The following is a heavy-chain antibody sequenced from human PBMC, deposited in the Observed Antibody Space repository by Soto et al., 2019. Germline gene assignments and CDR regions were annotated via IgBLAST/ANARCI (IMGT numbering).Heavy chain of an antibody. CDR1: GYNFTNYW. V-gene: IGHV5-10-1*03. CDR3: ARAGTISGNPGYDFY. CDR2: IDPSDSYT. D-gene: IGHD5-12*01. J-gene: IGHJ4*02. Sequence: DVLLVQSGAEVKKPGDSLRISCKVSGYNFTNYWISWVRQMPGKGLEWMGRIDPSDSYTNYSPSLRGHVSLSVDKSITTAYLQWSSLKASDTAIYFCARAGTISGNPGYDFYWGQGTLVTVSS.